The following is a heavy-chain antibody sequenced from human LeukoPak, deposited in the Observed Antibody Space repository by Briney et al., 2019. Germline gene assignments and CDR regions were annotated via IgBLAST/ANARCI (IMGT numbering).Heavy chain of an antibody. V-gene: IGHV3-21*01. J-gene: IGHJ4*02. D-gene: IGHD1-26*01. CDR1: GFTFRSYS. Sequence: GGSLRLSCAASGFTFRSYSMNWVRQAPGKGLEWVSYITSSNYRYYADSVKGRFTISRDNAKNSLYLQMNSLRAEDTAVYYCARDFSGHPDYWGQGTLVTVSS. CDR2: ITSSNYR. CDR3: ARDFSGHPDY.